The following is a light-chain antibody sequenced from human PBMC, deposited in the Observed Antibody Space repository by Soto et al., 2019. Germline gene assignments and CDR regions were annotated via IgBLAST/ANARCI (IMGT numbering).Light chain of an antibody. CDR3: QNYNSAPLT. CDR2: AAS. V-gene: IGKV1-27*01. CDR1: QGISTD. Sequence: DSQMTQSPSSLSASVGDRVTITCRASQGISTDLAWYQQKPGKVPKLLIYAASTLQSGVPSRFSGSGSGTDFTLTISSLQPEDVATYYCQNYNSAPLTFGGGTKVEIK. J-gene: IGKJ4*02.